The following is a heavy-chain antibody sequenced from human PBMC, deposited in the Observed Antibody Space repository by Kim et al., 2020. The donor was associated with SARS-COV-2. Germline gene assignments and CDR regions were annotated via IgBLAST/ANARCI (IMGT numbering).Heavy chain of an antibody. CDR1: GDFIHSYSLS. V-gene: IGHV4-39*01. D-gene: IGHD6-13*01. CDR3: ARLAPNSRDY. Sequence: SETLSLTCTVSGDFIHSYSLSWGWIRQPPGKTLEWIGNIYYSGSTNYNPSLKSRVIMSVDTSKKQFSLRLTSVTAADTAVYYCARLAPNSRDYWGQGILVTVSS. CDR2: IYYSGST. J-gene: IGHJ4*02.